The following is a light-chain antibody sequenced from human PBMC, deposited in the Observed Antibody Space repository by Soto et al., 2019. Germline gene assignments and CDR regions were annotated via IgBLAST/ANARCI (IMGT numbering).Light chain of an antibody. CDR1: QSVSSY. V-gene: IGKV3-11*01. CDR2: DAS. J-gene: IGKJ5*01. CDR3: QQRSNWPPLT. Sequence: EIVLTQSPATLSLSPGERATLSCRASQSVSSYLAWYQQKPGQAPRLLIYDASNRATGIPARFSGSGSGTDFTLTISSLEPEDFAVYSCQQRSNWPPLTFGQGTRLEMK.